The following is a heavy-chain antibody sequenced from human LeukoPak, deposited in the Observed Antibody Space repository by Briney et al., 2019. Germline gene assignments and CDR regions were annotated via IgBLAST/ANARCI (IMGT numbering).Heavy chain of an antibody. CDR2: ISSSSTYI. V-gene: IGHV3-21*01. J-gene: IGHJ4*02. CDR3: ARGRVTMVRGVKYYFDY. Sequence: GGSLRLSCAASGFTFSDYNMNWVRQAPGKGLEWVSSISSSSTYIYYADSVKGRFTISRDNAKNSLYLQMNSLRAEDTAVYYCARGRVTMVRGVKYYFDYWGQGTLVTVSS. D-gene: IGHD3-10*01. CDR1: GFTFSDYN.